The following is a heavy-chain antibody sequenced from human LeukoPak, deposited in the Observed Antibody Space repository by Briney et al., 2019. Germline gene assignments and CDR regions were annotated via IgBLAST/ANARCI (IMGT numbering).Heavy chain of an antibody. Sequence: PGGSLRLSCAASGFTFSSYAMSWVRQAPRKGLEWVSSISSSSSYIYYADSVKGRFTISRDNAKNSLYLQMNSLRAEDTAVYYCAREAVMVRAQGAFDIWGQGTMVTVSS. V-gene: IGHV3-21*01. J-gene: IGHJ3*02. D-gene: IGHD3-10*01. CDR3: AREAVMVRAQGAFDI. CDR1: GFTFSSYA. CDR2: ISSSSSYI.